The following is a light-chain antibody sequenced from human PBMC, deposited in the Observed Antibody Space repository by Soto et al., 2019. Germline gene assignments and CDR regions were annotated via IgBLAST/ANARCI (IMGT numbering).Light chain of an antibody. J-gene: IGLJ1*01. CDR3: SSYRDTSKLV. CDR2: EVN. Sequence: QSALTQPASVSASPGQSITISCSGSSSGVGGYDYVSWYQQHPGKAPKLVIYEVNNRPSGVSDRFSGSKSGNTASLTISGVHADDEADYYCSSYRDTSKLVFGPGTKLTVL. CDR1: SSGVGGYDY. V-gene: IGLV2-14*01.